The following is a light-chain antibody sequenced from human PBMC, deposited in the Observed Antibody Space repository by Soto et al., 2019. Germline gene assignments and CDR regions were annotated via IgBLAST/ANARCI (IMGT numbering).Light chain of an antibody. V-gene: IGKV3-11*01. CDR3: QQRTNWPPFT. CDR2: GAS. Sequence: EIVLTQSPATLSLSPGERATLSCRASRSVSSSIFWYQQRGGQAPRLLISGASNRAPGIPARFSGSGSGTDFTLTISSLEPDDFAVYYCQQRTNWPPFTFGPGTTVDL. J-gene: IGKJ3*01. CDR1: RSVSSS.